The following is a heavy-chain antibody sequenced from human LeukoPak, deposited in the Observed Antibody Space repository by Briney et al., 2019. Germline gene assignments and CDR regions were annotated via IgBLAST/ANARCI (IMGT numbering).Heavy chain of an antibody. Sequence: GGSLRLSCAASGFTFSSYSMNWVRQAPGKGLEWVSAISGSGGRAFYADSVKGRFTISRDNSKNTVYLHVHSLRAEDTAVYYCAKVESSTFDYWGQGTLVTVSS. CDR3: AKVESSTFDY. D-gene: IGHD6-6*01. V-gene: IGHV3-23*01. CDR1: GFTFSSYS. CDR2: ISGSGGRA. J-gene: IGHJ4*02.